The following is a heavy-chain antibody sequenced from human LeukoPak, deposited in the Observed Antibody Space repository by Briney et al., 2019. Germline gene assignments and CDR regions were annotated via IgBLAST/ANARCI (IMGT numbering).Heavy chain of an antibody. D-gene: IGHD2-2*01. CDR3: TLPAAAPHWSDS. V-gene: IGHV3-73*01. Sequence: GGSLRLSCAASGFTFSGSAMHWVRQASGKGLEWVGRIRSKANSYATAYAASVKGRFTISRDDSKNTAYLQMNSLNTEDTAVYYCTLPAAAPHWSDSWGQGTLVTVSS. CDR2: IRSKANSYAT. CDR1: GFTFSGSA. J-gene: IGHJ5*01.